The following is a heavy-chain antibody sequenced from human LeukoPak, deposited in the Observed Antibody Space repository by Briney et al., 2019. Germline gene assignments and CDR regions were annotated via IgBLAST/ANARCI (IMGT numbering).Heavy chain of an antibody. CDR1: GYTFTGYY. Sequence: ASVKVSCKTSGYTFTGYYMHWVRQAPGQGLEWMGWINPNSGGTNYAQKFQGRVTMTRDTSISTAYMELSRLRSDDTAVYYCAGSYTMVRGEYWFDPWGQGTLVTVSS. J-gene: IGHJ5*02. V-gene: IGHV1-2*02. CDR3: AGSYTMVRGEYWFDP. CDR2: INPNSGGT. D-gene: IGHD3-10*01.